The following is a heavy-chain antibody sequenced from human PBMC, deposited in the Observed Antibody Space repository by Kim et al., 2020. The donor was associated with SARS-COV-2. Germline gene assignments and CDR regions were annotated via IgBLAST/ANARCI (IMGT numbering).Heavy chain of an antibody. CDR3: ARDSHLLGGPFDY. J-gene: IGHJ4*02. V-gene: IGHV1-18*01. D-gene: IGHD3-16*01. Sequence: NYGQKLQDRVTMTTDTSTSTAYMELRSLRSDDTAVYYCARDSHLLGGPFDYWGQGTLVTVSS.